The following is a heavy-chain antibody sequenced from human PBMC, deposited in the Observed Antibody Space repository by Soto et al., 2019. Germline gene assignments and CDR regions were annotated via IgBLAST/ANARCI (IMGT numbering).Heavy chain of an antibody. V-gene: IGHV3-74*01. CDR1: GFTFISYW. J-gene: IGHJ6*02. CDR3: ARTLVNYYYYGMDV. CDR2: INSDGSST. Sequence: EVQLVESGGGLVQPGGSLRLSCAASGFTFISYWMHCVRQAPGKGLVWVSRINSDGSSTSYADSVKGRFTISRDNAKNRLYLQMNSLRAEDTAVYYCARTLVNYYYYGMDVWGQGTTVTVSS. D-gene: IGHD3-22*01.